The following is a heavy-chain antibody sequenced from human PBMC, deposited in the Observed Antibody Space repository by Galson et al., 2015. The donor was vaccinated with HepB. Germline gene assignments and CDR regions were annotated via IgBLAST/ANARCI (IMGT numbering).Heavy chain of an antibody. V-gene: IGHV3-73*01. CDR1: GFTFSGSA. CDR3: TTRDGYKVSPDY. J-gene: IGHJ4*02. CDR2: IRSKANSYAT. Sequence: SLRLSCAASGFTFSGSAMHWVRQASGKGLEWVGRIRSKANSYATAYAASVKGRFTISRDDSKNTAYLQMNSLKTEDTAVYYCTTRDGYKVSPDYWGQGTLVTVSS. D-gene: IGHD5-24*01.